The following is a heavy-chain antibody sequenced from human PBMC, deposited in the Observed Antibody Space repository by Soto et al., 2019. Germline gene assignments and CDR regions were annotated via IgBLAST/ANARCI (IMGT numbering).Heavy chain of an antibody. CDR3: AKKVPGSNPLDS. V-gene: IGHV5-51*01. CDR2: IYPGDSDS. Sequence: PGESLKISCKGSGYSVTHYWMGWVRQMPGKGLEWMGIIYPGDSDSRYSPSFQGQVTISADKSITTAYLQWSSLKASDTAMYYCAKKVPGSNPLDSWGQGALVTVSS. D-gene: IGHD1-1*01. J-gene: IGHJ4*02. CDR1: GYSVTHYW.